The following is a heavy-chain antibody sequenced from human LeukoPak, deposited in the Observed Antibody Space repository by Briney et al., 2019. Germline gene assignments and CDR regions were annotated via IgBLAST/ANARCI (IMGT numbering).Heavy chain of an antibody. CDR2: ISGSGGST. D-gene: IGHD3-22*01. J-gene: IGHJ4*02. V-gene: IGHV3-23*01. CDR1: GFTFSSSA. Sequence: GSLRLSCAASGFTFSSSAMSWVRQAPGKGLEWVSAISGSGGSTYYADSVKGRFTISRDNSKNTLYLQMNSLRAEDTAVYYCANHLRYYYDSSGQSDYWGQGTLVTVSS. CDR3: ANHLRYYYDSSGQSDY.